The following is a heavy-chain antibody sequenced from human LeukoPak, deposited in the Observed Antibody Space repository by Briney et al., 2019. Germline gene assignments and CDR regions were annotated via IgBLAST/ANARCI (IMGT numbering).Heavy chain of an antibody. CDR2: INHSGST. CDR1: GGSFSGYY. D-gene: IGHD5-12*01. CDR3: ARGGGRYSGYAMPDY. J-gene: IGHJ4*02. V-gene: IGHV4-34*01. Sequence: TSETLSLTCAVYGGSFSGYYWSWIRQPPGKGLEWIGEINHSGSTNYNPSLKSRVTISVDTSKNQFSLKLSSVTAADTAVYYCARGGGRYSGYAMPDYLGQGTLVTVSS.